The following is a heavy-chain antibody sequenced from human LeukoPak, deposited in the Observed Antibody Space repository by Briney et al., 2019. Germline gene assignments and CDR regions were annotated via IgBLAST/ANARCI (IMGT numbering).Heavy chain of an antibody. D-gene: IGHD3-10*01. CDR1: GFTFSSYS. J-gene: IGHJ4*02. Sequence: PGGSLRLSCAASGFTFSSYSMNWVRQAPGKGLEWVSSISSSSSYICYADSVKGRFTISRDNAKNSLYLQMNSLRAEDTAVYYCARPNYYGSGSYYNYWGQGTLVTVSS. CDR2: ISSSSSYI. V-gene: IGHV3-21*01. CDR3: ARPNYYGSGSYYNY.